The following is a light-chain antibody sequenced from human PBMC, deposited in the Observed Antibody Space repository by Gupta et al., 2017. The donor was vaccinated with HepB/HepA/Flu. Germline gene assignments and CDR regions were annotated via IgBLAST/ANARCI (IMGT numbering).Light chain of an antibody. CDR1: QSLLHTNGYTY. CDR2: LGS. V-gene: IGKV2-28*01. CDR3: MQARQTPWT. Sequence: DIVMTQSPLSLPVTPGEPASISCRSGQSLLHTNGYTYLDWYLQKPGQSPQLVIYLGSNRASGVPDRFSGSGSSTDFTLNISRVEAEDVGVYYCMQARQTPWTFGQGTKVEIK. J-gene: IGKJ1*01.